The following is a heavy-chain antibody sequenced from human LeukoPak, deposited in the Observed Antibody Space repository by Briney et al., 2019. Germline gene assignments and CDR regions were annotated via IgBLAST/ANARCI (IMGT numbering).Heavy chain of an antibody. Sequence: SETLSLTCTVSGGSISSGDYYWSWIRQPPGKGLGWIGYIYYSGSTYYNPSLKSRVTISVDASKNQFSLKLSSVTAADTAVYFCARAVLRFLEWLFPLPTNWFDPWGQGTLVTVSS. CDR3: ARAVLRFLEWLFPLPTNWFDP. D-gene: IGHD3-3*01. V-gene: IGHV4-30-4*01. CDR2: IYYSGST. J-gene: IGHJ5*02. CDR1: GGSISSGDYY.